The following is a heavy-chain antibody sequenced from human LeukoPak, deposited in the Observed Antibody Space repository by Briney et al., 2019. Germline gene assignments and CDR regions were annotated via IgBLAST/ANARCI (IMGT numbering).Heavy chain of an antibody. J-gene: IGHJ1*01. D-gene: IGHD2-21*01. V-gene: IGHV4-39*01. CDR3: ARLAYFSIYH. CDR1: GGSISSSSYY. Sequence: SETLSPTCTVSGGSISSSSYYWGWIRQPPGKGLEWIGNIYYSGSTYYNPSLKSRLTISFDMTKNQFSLRLSAATAADTAVYYCARLAYFSIYHWGQGTLVTISS. CDR2: IYYSGST.